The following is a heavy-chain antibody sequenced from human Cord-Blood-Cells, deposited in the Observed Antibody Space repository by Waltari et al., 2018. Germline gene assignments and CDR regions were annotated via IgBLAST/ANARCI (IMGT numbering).Heavy chain of an antibody. V-gene: IGHV4-34*01. CDR3: ARGVGCTNGVCYTGAFDI. J-gene: IGHJ3*02. CDR1: GGSFSGSY. Sequence: QVQLQQWGAGLLKPSETLSLTYAVYGGSFSGSYWRWIRQPPGQGLEWIGEINHSGSTNYNPSLKSRVTISVDTSKNQFSLKLSSVTAADTAVYYCARGVGCTNGVCYTGAFDIWGQGTMVTVSS. D-gene: IGHD2-8*01. CDR2: INHSGST.